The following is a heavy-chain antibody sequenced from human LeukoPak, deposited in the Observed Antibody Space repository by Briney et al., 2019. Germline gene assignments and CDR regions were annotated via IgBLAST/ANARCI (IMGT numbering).Heavy chain of an antibody. D-gene: IGHD3-22*01. V-gene: IGHV1-2*02. Sequence: ASVKVSCKASGYTFTGNYMHWVRQAPGQGLEWMGWINPNSGGTNYAQKFQGRVTMTRDTSISTAYMELSRLRSDDTAVYYCARDYYDSSGVFDYWGQGTLVTVSS. CDR2: INPNSGGT. CDR1: GYTFTGNY. CDR3: ARDYYDSSGVFDY. J-gene: IGHJ4*02.